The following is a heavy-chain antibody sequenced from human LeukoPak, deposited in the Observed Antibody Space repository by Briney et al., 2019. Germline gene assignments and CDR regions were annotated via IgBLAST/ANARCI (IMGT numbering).Heavy chain of an antibody. D-gene: IGHD1-26*01. CDR2: ISGSGGST. Sequence: GGSLRLSCAASGFTFSSYAMSWVRQAPGKGLEWVSAISGSGGSTYYADSVKGRFTISRDNSKNTLYLQMNSPRAEDTAVYYCAKMRGSYYYADYWGQGTLVTVSS. J-gene: IGHJ4*02. CDR1: GFTFSSYA. V-gene: IGHV3-23*01. CDR3: AKMRGSYYYADY.